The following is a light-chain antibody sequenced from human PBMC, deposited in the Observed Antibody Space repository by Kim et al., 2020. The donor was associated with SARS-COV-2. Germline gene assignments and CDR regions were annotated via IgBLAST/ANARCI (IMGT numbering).Light chain of an antibody. CDR1: RSVSSSY. V-gene: IGKV3-20*01. Sequence: GERATISCRARRSVSSSYLAWYQQKPGQAPRLLIYGASSRATGIPDRFSGSGSGTDFTLTISRLEPEDFAVYYCQQFGSSPPLTFGGGTKVDIK. CDR3: QQFGSSPPLT. CDR2: GAS. J-gene: IGKJ4*01.